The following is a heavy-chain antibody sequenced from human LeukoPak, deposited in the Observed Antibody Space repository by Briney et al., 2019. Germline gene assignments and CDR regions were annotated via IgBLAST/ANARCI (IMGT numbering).Heavy chain of an antibody. CDR2: ISGSGGST. CDR3: AKKHYDILTGYPYFGY. J-gene: IGHJ4*02. V-gene: IGHV3-23*01. CDR1: GFTFSNAW. D-gene: IGHD3-9*01. Sequence: GGSLRLSCAASGFTFSNAWMSWVRQAPGKGLEWVSAISGSGGSTYYADSVKGRFTISRDNSKNTLYLQMNSLRAEDTAVYYCAKKHYDILTGYPYFGYWGQGTLVTVSS.